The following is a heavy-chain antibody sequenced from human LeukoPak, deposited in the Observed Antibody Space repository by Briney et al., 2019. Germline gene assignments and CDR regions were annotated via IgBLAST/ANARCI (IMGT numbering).Heavy chain of an antibody. V-gene: IGHV3-53*01. CDR2: IYSGGST. CDR1: GFTVSSNY. J-gene: IGHJ4*02. D-gene: IGHD3-3*01. CDR3: ARGSSLSTPYDFWSGYRFDY. Sequence: GGSLRLSCAASGFTVSSNYMSWVRQAPGKGLEWVSVIYSGGSTYYADSVKGRFTISRDNAKTSLYLQMNSLRAEDTAVYYCARGSSLSTPYDFWSGYRFDYWGQGTLVTVSS.